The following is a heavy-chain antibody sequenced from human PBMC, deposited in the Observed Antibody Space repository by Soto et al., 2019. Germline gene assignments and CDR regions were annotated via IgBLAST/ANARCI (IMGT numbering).Heavy chain of an antibody. Sequence: GASVKVSCKASGYTFTGYYMHWVRQAPGQGLEWMGWINPNSGGTNYAQKFQGRVTITRDTSASTAYMELSSLRSEDTAVYYCARDGPVAVAARYYFDYWGQGTLVTSPQ. V-gene: IGHV1-2*02. CDR3: ARDGPVAVAARYYFDY. CDR2: INPNSGGT. D-gene: IGHD6-19*01. J-gene: IGHJ4*02. CDR1: GYTFTGYY.